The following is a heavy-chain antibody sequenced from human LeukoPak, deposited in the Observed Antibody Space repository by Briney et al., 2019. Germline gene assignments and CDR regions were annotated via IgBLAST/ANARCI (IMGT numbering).Heavy chain of an antibody. J-gene: IGHJ5*02. CDR3: ARGGSHLVVPDWFDP. V-gene: IGHV4-30-4*08. CDR2: IYYSGST. D-gene: IGHD2-15*01. CDR1: GGSISSGDYY. Sequence: PSQTLSLTCTVSGGSISSGDYYWSWIRQPPGKGLEWIGYIYYSGSTYYNPSLKSRVTISVDTSKNQFSLKLNSVTAADTAVYYCARGGSHLVVPDWFDPWGQGTLVTVSS.